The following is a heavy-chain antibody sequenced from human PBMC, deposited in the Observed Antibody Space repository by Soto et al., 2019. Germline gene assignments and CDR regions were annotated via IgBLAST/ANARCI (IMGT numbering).Heavy chain of an antibody. V-gene: IGHV3-11*01. CDR2: IRSRGSTI. D-gene: IGHD3-22*01. J-gene: IGHJ4*02. Sequence: PGGSLRLSCAASGFTFSDYYMSWIRQAPGKGLEWVSYIRSRGSTIYYADSVKGRFTISRDNANNSLYLQMNSLSADDTAVYFCARVMQVDYYVSSGLQYYFDYWGQGTLVTVSS. CDR1: GFTFSDYY. CDR3: ARVMQVDYYVSSGLQYYFDY.